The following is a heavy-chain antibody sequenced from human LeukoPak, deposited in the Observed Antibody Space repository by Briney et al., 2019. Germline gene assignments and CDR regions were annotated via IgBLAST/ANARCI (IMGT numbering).Heavy chain of an antibody. CDR2: IIPIFGTA. J-gene: IGHJ4*02. V-gene: IGHV1-69*05. Sequence: SVKVSCKASGGTFSSYAISWVRQAPGQGLEWMGGIIPIFGTANYAQKFQGRVTITTDESTSTAYMELSSLRSEDTAVYYCASYVCRYCSSTSLSLLWFGESFDYWGQGTLVTVSS. CDR3: ASYVCRYCSSTSLSLLWFGESFDY. D-gene: IGHD2-2*01. CDR1: GGTFSSYA.